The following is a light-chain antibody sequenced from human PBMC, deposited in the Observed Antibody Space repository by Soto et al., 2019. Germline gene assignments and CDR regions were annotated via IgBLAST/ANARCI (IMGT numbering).Light chain of an antibody. CDR3: QSYDSSLSGSV. Sequence: QSVPTQPPSVSGAPGQRVTISCTGSSSNIGAGYDVHWYQQLPGTAPKLLIYGNCNRPSGVPDRFSGSKSGTSASLAITGLQADDGADYYCQSYDSSLSGSVFGGGTKLTVL. V-gene: IGLV1-40*01. CDR2: GNC. J-gene: IGLJ2*01. CDR1: SSNIGAGYD.